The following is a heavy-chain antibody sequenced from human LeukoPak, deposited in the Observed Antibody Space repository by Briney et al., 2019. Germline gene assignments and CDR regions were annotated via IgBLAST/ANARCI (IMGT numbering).Heavy chain of an antibody. CDR2: IYKSGST. D-gene: IGHD6-19*01. J-gene: IGHJ4*02. Sequence: SETLSLTCSVSGGSIIDSNYHWTWIRPPAGKGLEWIGRIYKSGSTNYNPSLKSRVTLSVDTSNNQFFLELNSVTAADTAVYFCARDSGLAPGAYWGQGTLVVVSS. V-gene: IGHV4-61*02. CDR1: GGSIIDSNYH. CDR3: ARDSGLAPGAY.